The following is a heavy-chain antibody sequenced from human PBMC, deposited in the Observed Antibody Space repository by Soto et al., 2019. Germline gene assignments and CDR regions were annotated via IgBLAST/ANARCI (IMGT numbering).Heavy chain of an antibody. J-gene: IGHJ4*02. CDR3: ARHFDWLLEGFDY. CDR2: IYYSGST. Sequence: GSIISLSCHRGLIRQPPGKGLEWIGSIYYSGSTYYNPSLKSRVTISVDTSKNQFSLKLSSVTAADMAVYYCARHFDWLLEGFDYWGQGTLVTVSS. D-gene: IGHD3-9*01. CDR1: GSIISLSCH. V-gene: IGHV4-39*01.